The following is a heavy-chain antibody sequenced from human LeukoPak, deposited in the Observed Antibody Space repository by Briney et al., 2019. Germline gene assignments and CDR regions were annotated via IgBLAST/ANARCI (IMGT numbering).Heavy chain of an antibody. CDR3: ARTGDGDYVPGFDY. CDR1: GGTFSSYA. CDR2: IIPIIGIA. V-gene: IGHV1-69*04. J-gene: IGHJ4*02. Sequence: ASVKVSCNASGGTFSSYAISWVRQAPGQGLEWMGRIIPIIGIANYAQKFQGRVTITADKSTSTAYMELSSLRSEDTAVYYCARTGDGDYVPGFDYWGQGTLGTVSS. D-gene: IGHD4-17*01.